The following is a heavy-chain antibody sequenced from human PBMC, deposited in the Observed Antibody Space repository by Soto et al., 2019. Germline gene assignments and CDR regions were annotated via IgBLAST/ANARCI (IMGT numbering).Heavy chain of an antibody. CDR2: IIPIFGTA. CDR3: ARDKGPLGAGGGGHFDY. D-gene: IGHD1-26*01. V-gene: IGHV1-69*01. Sequence: QVQLVQSGAEVKKPGSSVKVSCKASGGTFSSYAISWVRQAPGQGLEWMGGIIPIFGTANYAQKFQGRVTITADESTSTAYMELSSLRSEDTAVYYCARDKGPLGAGGGGHFDYWGQGTLVTVSS. CDR1: GGTFSSYA. J-gene: IGHJ4*02.